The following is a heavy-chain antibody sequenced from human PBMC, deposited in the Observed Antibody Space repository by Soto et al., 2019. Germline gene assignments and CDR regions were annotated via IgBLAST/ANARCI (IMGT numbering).Heavy chain of an antibody. CDR1: GFTFSSYG. V-gene: IGHV3-30*18. D-gene: IGHD6-6*01. J-gene: IGHJ1*01. CDR3: AKDIAARPFTPAEYFQH. CDR2: ISYDGSNK. Sequence: PGGSLRLSCAASGFTFSSYGMHWVRQAPGKGLEWVAVISYDGSNKYYADSVKGRFTISRDNSKNTLYLQMNSLRAEDTSVYYCAKDIAARPFTPAEYFQHWGQGTLVTVSS.